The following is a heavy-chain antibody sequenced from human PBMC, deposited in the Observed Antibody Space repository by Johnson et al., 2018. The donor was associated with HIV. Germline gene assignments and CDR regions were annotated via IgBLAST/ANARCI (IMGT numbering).Heavy chain of an antibody. V-gene: IGHV3-20*04. CDR3: AKKQAAAGTGGGAFDI. J-gene: IGHJ3*02. CDR1: GFTFDDYG. D-gene: IGHD6-13*01. CDR2: INWNGGST. Sequence: VQLVESGGGVVRPEGSLRLSCAASGFTFDDYGMSWVRQAPGKGLEWVSGINWNGGSTGYADSVKGRFTISRDNAKNSLYMQMNSLRTEDTAVYYCAKKQAAAGTGGGAFDIWGQGTMVTVSS.